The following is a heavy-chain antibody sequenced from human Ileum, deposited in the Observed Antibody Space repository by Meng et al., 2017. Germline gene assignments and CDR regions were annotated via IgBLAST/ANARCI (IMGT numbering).Heavy chain of an antibody. V-gene: IGHV4-4*02. CDR3: ARVVGGPASMSGWFDP. CDR2: IYHSGSP. Sequence: VHLQGLGPGLVKPSGPLPLRRAVPGGSISSSNCGTWVRQAPGKGLEWIGEIYHSGSPNYNPSLKSRVTISVDKSQNQFSLKLNSVTAADTAVYYCARVVGGPASMSGWFDPWGQGTLVTVSS. D-gene: IGHD2-2*01. CDR1: GGSISSSNC. J-gene: IGHJ5*01.